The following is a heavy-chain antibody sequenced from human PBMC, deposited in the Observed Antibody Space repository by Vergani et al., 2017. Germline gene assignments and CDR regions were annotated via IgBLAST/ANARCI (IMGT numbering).Heavy chain of an antibody. CDR3: AKDWARSGSYFDY. V-gene: IGHV3-NL1*01. J-gene: IGHJ4*02. CDR1: GFTFSSYG. D-gene: IGHD1-26*01. Sequence: QVQLVESGGGLVQPGRSLRLSCAASGFTFSSYGMHWVRQAPGKGLEWVSGLDGSGSNTYYADSVRGRFTISRDNSKNTLYLQMNSLRVEDTAIYYCAKDWARSGSYFDYWGQGTLVTVSS. CDR2: LDGSGSNT.